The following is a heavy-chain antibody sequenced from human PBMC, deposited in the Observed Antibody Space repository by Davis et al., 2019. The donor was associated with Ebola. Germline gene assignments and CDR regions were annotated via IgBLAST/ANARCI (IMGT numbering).Heavy chain of an antibody. V-gene: IGHV5-51*01. Sequence: GESLKISCKGSGYTFSDYWVGWVRQMPGKGLEWMGIVYPGDSDTRYSPSFQGQVTISADKSISTAYLEWSSLKASDTAMYYCARHVLGVLLGDNYYYGMDVWGQGTTVTVSS. CDR2: VYPGDSDT. J-gene: IGHJ6*02. CDR3: ARHVLGVLLGDNYYYGMDV. CDR1: GYTFSDYW. D-gene: IGHD3-16*01.